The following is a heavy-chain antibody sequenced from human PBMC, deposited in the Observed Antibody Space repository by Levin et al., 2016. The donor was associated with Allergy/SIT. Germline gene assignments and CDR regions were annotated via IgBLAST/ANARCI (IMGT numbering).Heavy chain of an antibody. CDR3: ARVGDYGFVNYYYYGMDV. CDR2: ISYDGSNK. J-gene: IGHJ6*02. D-gene: IGHD4-17*01. V-gene: IGHV3-30*04. Sequence: VRQAPGKGLEWVAVISYDGSNKYYADSVKGRFTISRDNSKNTLYLQMNSLRAEDTAVYYCARVGDYGFVNYYYYGMDVWGQGTTVTVSS.